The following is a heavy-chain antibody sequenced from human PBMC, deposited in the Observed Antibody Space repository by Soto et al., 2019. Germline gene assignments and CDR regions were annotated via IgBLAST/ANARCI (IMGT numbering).Heavy chain of an antibody. V-gene: IGHV4-30-2*01. J-gene: IGHJ4*02. Sequence: QLQLQESGSGLVKPSQTLSLTCAVSGGSISSGGYSWSWIRQPPGKGLEWIGHIHHSGRTYQNPSLTSRVTISVDGSKNQFSLKLSCVTAADTAVYYCAGGLPHTYYYDSSGYPYFDYWGQGTLVTVSS. CDR3: AGGLPHTYYYDSSGYPYFDY. CDR2: IHHSGRT. D-gene: IGHD3-22*01. CDR1: GGSISSGGYS.